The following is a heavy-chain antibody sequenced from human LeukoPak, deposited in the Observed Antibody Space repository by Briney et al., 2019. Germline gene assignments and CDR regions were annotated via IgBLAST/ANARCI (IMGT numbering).Heavy chain of an antibody. Sequence: SETLSLTCAVSGGSISSGGYSWSWIRQPPGKGLEWIGDIYHSGSTYYNPSLKSRVTISVDRSKNQFSLKLSSVTAADTAVYYCARGIITMVRGVIIGPYYFDYWGQGTLVTVSS. CDR1: GGSISSGGYS. V-gene: IGHV4-30-2*01. D-gene: IGHD3-10*01. J-gene: IGHJ4*02. CDR2: IYHSGST. CDR3: ARGIITMVRGVIIGPYYFDY.